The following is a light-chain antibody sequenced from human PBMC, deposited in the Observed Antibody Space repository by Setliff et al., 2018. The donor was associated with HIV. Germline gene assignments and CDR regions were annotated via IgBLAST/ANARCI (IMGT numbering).Light chain of an antibody. Sequence: SALTQPASVSGSPGQSITISCTGTSSDVGLYNFVSWYQQHPGKVPKLIIYDVTNRPSGISHRFSGAKSGNTASLTISGLQADDEADYYCSSFRTSRKFVFGTGTKVTVL. CDR3: SSFRTSRKFV. CDR1: SSDVGLYNF. J-gene: IGLJ1*01. CDR2: DVT. V-gene: IGLV2-14*01.